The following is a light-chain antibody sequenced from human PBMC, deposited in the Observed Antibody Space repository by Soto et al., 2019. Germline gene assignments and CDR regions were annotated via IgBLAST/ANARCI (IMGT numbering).Light chain of an antibody. V-gene: IGKV3-15*01. J-gene: IGKJ1*01. CDR1: QSVSSN. Sequence: EIVMTQSPATLSVSPGERATLSCRASQSVSSNLAWYQQKPGQAPRLLIYGASTRATGIPARFSGSGSGTEFTLTISSLQSEDFADYYCQQYNNWPRTFGQGTKVAIK. CDR2: GAS. CDR3: QQYNNWPRT.